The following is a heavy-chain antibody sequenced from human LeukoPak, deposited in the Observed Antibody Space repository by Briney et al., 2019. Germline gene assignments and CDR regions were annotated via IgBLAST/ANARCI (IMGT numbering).Heavy chain of an antibody. CDR1: EFTFSSYA. V-gene: IGHV3-30*04. CDR3: ARSPVIYCSGGSGECYFDY. J-gene: IGHJ4*02. CDR2: ISYDGSNK. D-gene: IGHD2-15*01. Sequence: GGSLRLSCAASEFTFSSYAMHWVRQAPGKGLEWVAIISYDGSNKYYADSVKGRFTISRDNSKNTLYLQMNSLRAEDTALYYCARSPVIYCSGGSGECYFDYWGQGTLVTVSS.